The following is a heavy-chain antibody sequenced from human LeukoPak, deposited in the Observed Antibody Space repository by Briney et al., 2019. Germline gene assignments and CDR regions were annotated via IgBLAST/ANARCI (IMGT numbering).Heavy chain of an antibody. CDR3: AKDSSGDYDVSDGMDV. V-gene: IGHV3-23*01. Sequence: QPGRSLRLSCAASGFTFSSYAMHWVRQAPGKGLEWVSAISGSGGSTYYADSVKGRFTISRDNSKNTLYLQMNSLRAEDTAVYYCAKDSSGDYDVSDGMDVWGKGTTVTVSS. CDR1: GFTFSSYA. CDR2: ISGSGGST. J-gene: IGHJ6*04. D-gene: IGHD3-10*01.